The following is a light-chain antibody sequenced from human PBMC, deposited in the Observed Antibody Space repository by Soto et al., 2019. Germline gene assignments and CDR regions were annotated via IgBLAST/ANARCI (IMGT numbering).Light chain of an antibody. V-gene: IGKV1-5*03. J-gene: IGKJ2*03. CDR1: QSISSW. Sequence: DIQMTQSPSTLSASVGDRVTITCRASQSISSWLAWYQQKPGEAPKLLIYKASILESGVPSRFSGSGSRTEFTLTVSSLQPDDFATYYCQQYNSYPYCFGQGTKLEIK. CDR3: QQYNSYPYC. CDR2: KAS.